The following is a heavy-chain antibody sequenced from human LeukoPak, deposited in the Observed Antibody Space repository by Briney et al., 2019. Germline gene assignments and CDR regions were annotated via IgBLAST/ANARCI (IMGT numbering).Heavy chain of an antibody. CDR1: GFTFSSYA. V-gene: IGHV3-30-3*01. D-gene: IGHD2/OR15-2a*01. CDR2: ISYDGSNK. J-gene: IGHJ3*02. CDR3: ARGGFYVGRAFDI. Sequence: GGSLRLSCAASGFTFSSYAMHWVRQAPGEGLEWVAVISYDGSNKYYADSVKGRFTISRDNSKNTLYLQMNSLRAEDTAVYYCARGGFYVGRAFDIWGQGTMVTVSS.